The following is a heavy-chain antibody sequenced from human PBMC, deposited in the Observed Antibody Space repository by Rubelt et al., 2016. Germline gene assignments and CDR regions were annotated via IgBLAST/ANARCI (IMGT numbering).Heavy chain of an antibody. CDR2: VSHDGKVQ. D-gene: IGHD3-22*01. V-gene: IGHV3-30*04. CDR1: EFTFSSYS. Sequence: VQLVESGGGLIQPGRSLRLSCTASEFTFSSYSIHWVRQAPGEGLEWVSVVSHDGKVQFYADSVKGRFTISRDNAKNSLFLQMSSLRAEDTAVYYCARDQLDSSGPNTKRAVDVWGQGTMLTVSS. J-gene: IGHJ3*01. CDR3: ARDQLDSSGPNTKRAVDV.